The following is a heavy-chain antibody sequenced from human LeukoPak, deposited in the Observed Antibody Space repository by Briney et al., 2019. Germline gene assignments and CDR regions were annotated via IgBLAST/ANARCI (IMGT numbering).Heavy chain of an antibody. CDR2: IKSKTDGGTT. V-gene: IGHV3-15*01. CDR3: TTDLSAGRWLQLVDY. D-gene: IGHD5-24*01. CDR1: GFTFSNAW. J-gene: IGHJ4*02. Sequence: PGGSLRLSCAASGFTFSNAWMSWVRQAPGKGLEWVGRIKSKTDGGTTDYAAPVKGRFTISRDDSKNTLYLQMNSLKTEDTAVYYCTTDLSAGRWLQLVDYWGQGTLVTVSS.